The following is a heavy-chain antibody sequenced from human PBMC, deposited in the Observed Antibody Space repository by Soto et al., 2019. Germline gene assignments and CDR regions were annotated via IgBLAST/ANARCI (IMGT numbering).Heavy chain of an antibody. CDR1: GYTLTEIS. CDR2: LDPEDGEA. Sequence: GASVKVSCKVSGYTLTEISMHWVRQAPGKGLEWMGGLDPEDGEAIYAQKFQGRATMTEDTSTDTAYMELSSVKSEDYAVYYCATDRSIWSYFEIDYWGQGTLVTVSS. D-gene: IGHD3-3*01. V-gene: IGHV1-24*01. CDR3: ATDRSIWSYFEIDY. J-gene: IGHJ4*02.